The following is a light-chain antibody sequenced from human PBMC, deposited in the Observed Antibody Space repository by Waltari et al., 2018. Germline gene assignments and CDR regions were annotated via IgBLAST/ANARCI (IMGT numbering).Light chain of an antibody. V-gene: IGLV2-14*01. J-gene: IGLJ3*02. CDR2: DVS. CDR1: SSDVGFYNY. CDR3: NSYAGSSSWV. Sequence: QSALTQPASVSGSPGQSITISCTGTSSDVGFYNYVSWYQQHPGKAPKLMIYDVSERPSGVFNCCSGSKSGNTASLTISGLQAEDEADYYCNSYAGSSSWVFGGGTKLTVL.